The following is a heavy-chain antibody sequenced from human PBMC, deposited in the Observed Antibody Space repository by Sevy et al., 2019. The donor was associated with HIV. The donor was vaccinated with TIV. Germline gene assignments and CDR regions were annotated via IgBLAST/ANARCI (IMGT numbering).Heavy chain of an antibody. D-gene: IGHD1-26*01. J-gene: IGHJ4*02. CDR3: ARDLGSIVGATGNIDY. Sequence: GGSLRLSCAASGFTFSDNYMSWIRQAPGKGLEWVSYISSRGSTIYYADSVKGRFTISRDNAKNSLYLQMNSLRAEDTAVYYCARDLGSIVGATGNIDYWGQGTLVTVSS. V-gene: IGHV3-11*01. CDR2: ISSRGSTI. CDR1: GFTFSDNY.